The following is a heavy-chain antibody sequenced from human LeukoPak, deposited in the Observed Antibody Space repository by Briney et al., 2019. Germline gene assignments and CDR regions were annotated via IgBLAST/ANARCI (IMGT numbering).Heavy chain of an antibody. J-gene: IGHJ4*02. CDR1: GGSFSGYY. D-gene: IGHD1-26*01. CDR3: ARLVVGELDY. Sequence: PSETLSLTCAVYGGSFSGYYWSWIRQPPGKGLEWIGEINHSGSTNYNPSLKSRVTISVDTSKNQFSLKLSSVTAADTAVYYCARLVVGELDYWGQGTLVTVSS. V-gene: IGHV4-34*01. CDR2: INHSGST.